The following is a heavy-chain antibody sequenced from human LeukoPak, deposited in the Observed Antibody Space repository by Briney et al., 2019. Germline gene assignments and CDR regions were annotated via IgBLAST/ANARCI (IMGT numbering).Heavy chain of an antibody. CDR2: IKQDGSEK. V-gene: IGHV3-7*01. Sequence: GGSLRLSCAASGFTFSSYAMHWVRQAPGKGLEWVANIKQDGSEKYYVDSVKGRFTISRDNAKNSLYLQMNSLRAEDTAVYYCARVGGFGEGNWFDPWGQGTLVTVSS. D-gene: IGHD3-10*01. J-gene: IGHJ5*02. CDR3: ARVGGFGEGNWFDP. CDR1: GFTFSSYA.